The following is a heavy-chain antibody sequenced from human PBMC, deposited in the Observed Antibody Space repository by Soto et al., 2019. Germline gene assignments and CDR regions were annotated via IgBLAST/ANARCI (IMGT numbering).Heavy chain of an antibody. D-gene: IGHD2-21*02. CDR1: GGSISSYY. J-gene: IGHJ6*02. Sequence: QVQLQESGPGLVKPSETLSLTCTVSGGSISSYYWSWIRQPPGKGLEWIGYIYYSGSTNYNPSLKSRVTISVETSKNQFSLKLSSVTAADTAVYYCSGLTADRYYYYGMDVWGQGTTVTVSS. CDR3: SGLTADRYYYYGMDV. CDR2: IYYSGST. V-gene: IGHV4-59*01.